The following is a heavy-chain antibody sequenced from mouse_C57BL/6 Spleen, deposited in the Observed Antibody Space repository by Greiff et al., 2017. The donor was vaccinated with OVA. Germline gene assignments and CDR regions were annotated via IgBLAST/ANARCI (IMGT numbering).Heavy chain of an antibody. Sequence: VQLKESGPELVKPGASVKMSCKASGYTFTDYNMHWVKQSHGKSLEWIGYINPNNGGTSYNQKFKGKATLTVNKSSSTAYMELRSLTSEDSAVYYCARDGNYLYFDYWGQGTTLTVSS. CDR2: INPNNGGT. CDR3: ARDGNYLYFDY. V-gene: IGHV1-22*01. CDR1: GYTFTDYN. J-gene: IGHJ2*01. D-gene: IGHD2-1*01.